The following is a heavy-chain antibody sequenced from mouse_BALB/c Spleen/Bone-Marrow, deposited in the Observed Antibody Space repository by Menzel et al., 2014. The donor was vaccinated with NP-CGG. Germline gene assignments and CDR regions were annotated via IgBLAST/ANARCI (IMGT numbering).Heavy chain of an antibody. CDR1: GYTFTNYW. D-gene: IGHD2-14*01. J-gene: IGHJ4*01. CDR3: TRRDRYDYYGVDY. V-gene: IGHV1-69*02. CDR2: IYPSDSYS. Sequence: VQLQQSGAELVRPGASVKVSCKASGYTFTNYWINWVRQRPGQGLGWIGNIYPSDSYSNYNQKFKDKATLTVDKSSSTAYMQLSSPTSEDSAVYYCTRRDRYDYYGVDYWGQGTSVTVSS.